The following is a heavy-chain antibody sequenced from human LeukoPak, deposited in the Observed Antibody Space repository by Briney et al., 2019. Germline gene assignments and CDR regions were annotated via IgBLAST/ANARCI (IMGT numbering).Heavy chain of an antibody. CDR1: GFTFDDYA. CDR2: ISWNSGSI. J-gene: IGHJ5*02. D-gene: IGHD3-3*01. V-gene: IGHV3-9*01. Sequence: GGSLRLSCAASGFTFDDYAMHWVRQAPGKGLEWVSGISWNSGSIGYADSVKGRFTISRDNAKNSLYLQMNSLRAGDTALYYCAKGSYWSENWFDPWGQGTLVTVSS. CDR3: AKGSYWSENWFDP.